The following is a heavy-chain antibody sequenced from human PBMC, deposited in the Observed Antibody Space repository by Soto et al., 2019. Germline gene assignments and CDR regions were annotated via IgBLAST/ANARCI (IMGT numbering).Heavy chain of an antibody. V-gene: IGHV1-3*01. CDR3: ASSFTVPAAICY. CDR2: INAGNGNT. CDR1: GYTFTSYD. D-gene: IGHD2-2*02. J-gene: IGHJ4*02. Sequence: QVQLVQSGAEVKKPGASVKVSFKASGYTFTSYDMHWVRQAPGQRLEWMGWINAGNGNTKYSQKFQGRVTITRDTSASTAYMELSSLRSKDTAVYYCASSFTVPAAICYWGQGTLVTVSS.